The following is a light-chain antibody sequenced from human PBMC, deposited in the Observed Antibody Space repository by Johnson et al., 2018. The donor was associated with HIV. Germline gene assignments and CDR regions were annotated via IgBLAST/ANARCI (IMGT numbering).Light chain of an antibody. CDR2: ENN. CDR1: SSNIVNNY. V-gene: IGLV1-51*02. Sequence: QAVLTQPPSVSAAPGQKVTISCSGSSSNIVNNYVSWYQQLPGTAPKLLIYENNKRPSGIPDRFSGSKSGTSATLGITGLPTGDEADYYCGTWDNTLSVYYVFGSGTKVTVL. CDR3: GTWDNTLSVYYV. J-gene: IGLJ1*01.